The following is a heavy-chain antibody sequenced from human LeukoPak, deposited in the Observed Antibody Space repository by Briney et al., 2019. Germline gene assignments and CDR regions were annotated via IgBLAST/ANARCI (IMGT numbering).Heavy chain of an antibody. CDR2: INHSGST. Sequence: SETLSLTCAVYGGSFSGYYWSWIRQPPGKGLEWIGEINHSGSTNYNPSLKSRVTISVDTSKNQFSLKLSSVTAADTAVYYCARGRSYYYGSGSYIAWGYYYYYMDVWGKGTTVTVSS. CDR3: ARGRSYYYGSGSYIAWGYYYYYMDV. D-gene: IGHD3-10*01. V-gene: IGHV4-34*01. CDR1: GGSFSGYY. J-gene: IGHJ6*03.